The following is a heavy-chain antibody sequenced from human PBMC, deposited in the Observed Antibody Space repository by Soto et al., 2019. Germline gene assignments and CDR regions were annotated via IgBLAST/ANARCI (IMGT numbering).Heavy chain of an antibody. D-gene: IGHD6-25*01. CDR2: IYYRSKWFY. Sequence: SQTLSLTCVISGDSVSSFGACWNWIRQSPSRGFGWLGRIYYRSKWFYDYAASVRSRVAINPDTSRNQFSLQMNSLTVEDTAVYYCVRMKCSGDTCLDGLDVWGQGTTVTVSS. CDR1: GDSVSSFGAC. V-gene: IGHV6-1*01. CDR3: VRMKCSGDTCLDGLDV. J-gene: IGHJ6*02.